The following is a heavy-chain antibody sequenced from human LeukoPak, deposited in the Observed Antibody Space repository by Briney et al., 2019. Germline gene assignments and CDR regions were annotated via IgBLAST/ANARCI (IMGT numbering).Heavy chain of an antibody. CDR3: ARDLAWGAFDY. D-gene: IGHD7-27*01. Sequence: SGGSLRLSCAASGFTFSNHGMNWVRQAPGRGLEWLSGVSPPGGGTYYADSVKGRFTIPRDDSKNTLSLQMNSLRVEDTATYYCARDLAWGAFDYWGQGTLVTVSS. J-gene: IGHJ4*02. CDR2: VSPPGGGT. CDR1: GFTFSNHG. V-gene: IGHV3-23*01.